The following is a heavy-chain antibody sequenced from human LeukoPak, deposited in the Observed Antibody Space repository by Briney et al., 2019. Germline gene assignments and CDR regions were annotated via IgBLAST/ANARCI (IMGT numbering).Heavy chain of an antibody. CDR2: IYYSGGT. J-gene: IGHJ3*02. V-gene: IGHV4-39*07. D-gene: IGHD6-19*01. CDR1: GGSISSSRYY. CDR3: ARSIAVAGASPKDAFNI. Sequence: PSETLSLTCTVSGGSISSSRYYWGWIRQPPGKGLEWIGSIYYSGGTDYNPSLKSRVTISVDTSKNQFSLKLSSVTAADTAVYYCARSIAVAGASPKDAFNIWGQGTMVTVSS.